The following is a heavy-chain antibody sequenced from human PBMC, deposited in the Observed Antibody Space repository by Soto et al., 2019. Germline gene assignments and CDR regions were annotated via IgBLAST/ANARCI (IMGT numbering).Heavy chain of an antibody. J-gene: IGHJ6*02. V-gene: IGHV1-2*04. CDR1: GYTFTGYY. CDR2: INPNSGGT. Sequence: ASVQVSCKASGYTFTGYYMHWVRQAPGQGLEWMGWINPNSGGTNYAQKFQGWVTMTRDTSISTAYMELSRLRSDDTAVYYCARSPSGYYYYGMDVWGQGTTVTVSS. D-gene: IGHD3-3*01. CDR3: ARSPSGYYYYGMDV.